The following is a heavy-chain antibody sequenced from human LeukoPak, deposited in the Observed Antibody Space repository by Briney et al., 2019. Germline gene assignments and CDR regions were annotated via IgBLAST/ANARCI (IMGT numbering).Heavy chain of an antibody. Sequence: PSETLSLTCAVSGGSFSGYYWSWVRQPPGKGLEWMGEINHSGSTNYNPSLKSRGTISVDTSKTQFSLKVTSVTAADTAVYYCARGRLITMVRGVIPFDYWGQGTLVTVSS. CDR2: INHSGST. V-gene: IGHV4-34*01. J-gene: IGHJ4*02. CDR3: ARGRLITMVRGVIPFDY. CDR1: GGSFSGYY. D-gene: IGHD3-10*01.